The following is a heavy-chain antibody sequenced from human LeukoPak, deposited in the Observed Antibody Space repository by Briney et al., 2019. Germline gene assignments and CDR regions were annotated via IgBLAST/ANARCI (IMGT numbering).Heavy chain of an antibody. CDR1: GGSFSGYY. J-gene: IGHJ6*02. CDR2: INHSGST. CDR3: ARGYVTAMYYYYGMDV. D-gene: IGHD5-18*01. Sequence: PSETLSLTCAVYGGSFSGYYWSWIRQPPGKGLEWMGEINHSGSTNYNPSLKSRVTISVDTSKNQFSLKLSSVTAADTAVYYCARGYVTAMYYYYGMDVWGQGTTVTVSS. V-gene: IGHV4-34*01.